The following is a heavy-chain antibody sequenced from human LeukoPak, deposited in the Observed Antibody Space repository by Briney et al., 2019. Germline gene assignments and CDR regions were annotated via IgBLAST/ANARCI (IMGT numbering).Heavy chain of an antibody. CDR3: ARDLNGPELPYYYYMDV. V-gene: IGHV1-69*05. Sequence: SVKVSCKASGGAFSSYAISWVRQAPGQGLEWMGGIIPIFGTANYAQKFQGRVTITTDESTSTAYMELSSLRSEDTAVYYCARDLNGPELPYYYYMDVWGKGTTVTVSS. D-gene: IGHD1-14*01. J-gene: IGHJ6*03. CDR2: IIPIFGTA. CDR1: GGAFSSYA.